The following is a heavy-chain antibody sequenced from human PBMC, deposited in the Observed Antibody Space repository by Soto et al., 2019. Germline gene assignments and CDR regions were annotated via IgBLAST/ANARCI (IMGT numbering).Heavy chain of an antibody. CDR3: ASGDGYICRY. CDR1: GATFSSYT. J-gene: IGHJ4*02. D-gene: IGHD1-1*01. Sequence: QVQLVQSGAEVRKPGSSVKLSCKASGATFSSYTLGWVRQAPGQGLEWMGRIIPILDIVNHTQKFQGRVTITADISTSTVYMELSSLRSEDTALYFCASGDGYICRYWGQGTLVTVSS. CDR2: IIPILDIV. V-gene: IGHV1-69*02.